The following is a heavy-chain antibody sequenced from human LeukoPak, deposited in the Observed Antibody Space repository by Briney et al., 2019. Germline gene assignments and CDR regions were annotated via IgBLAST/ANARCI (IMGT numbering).Heavy chain of an antibody. D-gene: IGHD6-19*01. Sequence: GGSLRLSCAASGFTFSSYGMHWVRQAPGKGLEWVAVISYDGSNKYYADSVKGRFTISRDNSKNTLYLQMNSLRAEDTAVYYCAKGQWLLTTGPGDYWGQGTLVTVSS. V-gene: IGHV3-30*18. CDR2: ISYDGSNK. CDR3: AKGQWLLTTGPGDY. J-gene: IGHJ4*02. CDR1: GFTFSSYG.